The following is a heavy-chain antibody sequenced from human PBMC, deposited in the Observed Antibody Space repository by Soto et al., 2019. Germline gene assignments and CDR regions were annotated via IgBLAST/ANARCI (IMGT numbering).Heavy chain of an antibody. CDR2: ISGSGSST. CDR3: AKEYYSNYVLDY. J-gene: IGHJ4*02. D-gene: IGHD4-4*01. V-gene: IGHV3-23*01. CDR1: GFTFSSYG. Sequence: PGGSLRLSCAASGFTFSSYGMHWVRQAPGKGLEWVSAISGSGSSTYYADSVKGRFTISRDNSKNTLYLQMNSLRAEDMAVYYCAKEYYSNYVLDYWGQGTLVTVS.